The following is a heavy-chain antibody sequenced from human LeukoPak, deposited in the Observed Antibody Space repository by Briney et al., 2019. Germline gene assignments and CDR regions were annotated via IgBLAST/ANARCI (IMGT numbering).Heavy chain of an antibody. J-gene: IGHJ4*02. Sequence: PGGSLRLSCAASGVTFSSYGMHCVRQAPGKGRELGAFIRYDVSKKSYSESVTGRFTISRENSKNKLYLQMNSVRAEETAVYYCAKLDTVLIAVAPLDYWGQGTLVTVSS. CDR2: IRYDVSKK. CDR1: GVTFSSYG. V-gene: IGHV3-30*02. D-gene: IGHD6-19*01. CDR3: AKLDTVLIAVAPLDY.